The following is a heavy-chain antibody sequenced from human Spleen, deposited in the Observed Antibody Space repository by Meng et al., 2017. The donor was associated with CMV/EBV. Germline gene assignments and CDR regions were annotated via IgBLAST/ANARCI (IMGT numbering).Heavy chain of an antibody. V-gene: IGHV4-39*07. D-gene: IGHD3-3*01. CDR2: IYYSGTT. Sequence: SETLSLTXTVSGGSIRSSTYYWGWVRQPPGXXLEWIGNIYYSGTTYYNPSLKSRITISVDTSQDQFSLKLSSVTAADTAVYYCARGIYDFWSGYRPDRFDYWGQGTLVTVSS. J-gene: IGHJ4*02. CDR3: ARGIYDFWSGYRPDRFDY. CDR1: GGSIRSSTYY.